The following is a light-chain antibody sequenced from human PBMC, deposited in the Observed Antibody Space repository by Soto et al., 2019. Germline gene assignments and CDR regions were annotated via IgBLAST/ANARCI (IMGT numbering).Light chain of an antibody. CDR3: SSFTRSTTYV. CDR2: DVS. J-gene: IGLJ1*01. V-gene: IGLV2-14*03. CDR1: SSDVGGYNY. Sequence: QSALTQPASVSGSPGQSITISCTGTSSDVGGYNYVSWYQQHPGKAPKSIIYDVSSRPSGVSSRFSGSKSGNTASLPISGLQAEDEADYYCSSFTRSTTYVFGTGTKLTVL.